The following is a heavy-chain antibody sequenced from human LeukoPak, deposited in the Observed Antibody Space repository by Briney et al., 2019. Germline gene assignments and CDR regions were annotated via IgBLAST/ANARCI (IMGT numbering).Heavy chain of an antibody. CDR2: INHSGST. V-gene: IGHV4-34*01. CDR1: GGSFSGYY. CDR3: ARGRQRITMVRGVMKYFDY. Sequence: SETLSLTCAVYGGSFSGYYWSWIRQPPGKGLEWIEEINHSGSTNYNPSLKSRVTISVDTSKNQFSLKLSSVTAADTAVYYCARGRQRITMVRGVMKYFDYWGQGTLVTVSS. D-gene: IGHD3-10*01. J-gene: IGHJ4*02.